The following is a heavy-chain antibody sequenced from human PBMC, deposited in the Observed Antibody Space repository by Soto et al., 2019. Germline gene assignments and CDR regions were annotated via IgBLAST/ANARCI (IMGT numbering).Heavy chain of an antibody. D-gene: IGHD1-26*01. V-gene: IGHV1-8*02. J-gene: IGHJ4*02. CDR2: MNPNTGDT. Sequence: QVQLVQSGAEVGKPGASVKVSCKTSGYIFTNYDINWVRQAAGLGLEWVGWMNPNTGDTGYAQKFQGRVTMTRNISIGTTYMEWRSLRSEDTAVYFCATEWEEEFCFGHWGQGALVTGSS. CDR1: GYIFTNYD. CDR3: ATEWEEEFCFGH.